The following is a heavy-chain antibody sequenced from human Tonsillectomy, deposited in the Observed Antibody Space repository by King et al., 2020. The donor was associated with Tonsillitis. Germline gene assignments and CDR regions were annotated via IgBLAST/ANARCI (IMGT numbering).Heavy chain of an antibody. CDR2: ISYDGSNK. Sequence: VQLVESGGGVVQPGRSLRLSCAASGFTFSSYGMHWVRQAPGKGLEWVAVISYDGSNKYYADSVKGRFTISRDNSKNTLYLQMNSLRAEDRAVYYCAKDLFTFRSGSYFCVDYWGQGTLVTVSS. CDR3: AKDLFTFRSGSYFCVDY. D-gene: IGHD1-26*01. CDR1: GFTFSSYG. J-gene: IGHJ4*02. V-gene: IGHV3-30*18.